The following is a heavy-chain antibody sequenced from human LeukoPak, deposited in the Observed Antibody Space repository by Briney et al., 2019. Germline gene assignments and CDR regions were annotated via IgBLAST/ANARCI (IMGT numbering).Heavy chain of an antibody. D-gene: IGHD3-10*02. V-gene: IGHV3-23*01. J-gene: IGHJ6*04. CDR1: GFTFSTYA. CDR3: AELGITMIGGV. Sequence: GGSLRLSCAASGFTFSTYAMSWVRQAPGKGLEWVSSISADGAGRYYADSVKGRFIISRDNAKNSLYLQMNSLRAEDTAVYYCAELGITMIGGVWGKGTTVTISS. CDR2: ISADGAGR.